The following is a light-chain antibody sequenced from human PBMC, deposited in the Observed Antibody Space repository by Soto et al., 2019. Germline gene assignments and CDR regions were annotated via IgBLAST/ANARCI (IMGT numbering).Light chain of an antibody. J-gene: IGKJ2*01. CDR3: QQRSNLMYT. V-gene: IGKV3-11*01. CDR2: DAS. CDR1: QSVSSY. Sequence: IVLTQSPATLSLSPGERATLSCRASQSVSSYLAWYQQKPGQGPRLLIYDASARATGIPARFSGSGSGTDFTLTISSLEPEDFAVYYCQQRSNLMYTFGQGTKLEIK.